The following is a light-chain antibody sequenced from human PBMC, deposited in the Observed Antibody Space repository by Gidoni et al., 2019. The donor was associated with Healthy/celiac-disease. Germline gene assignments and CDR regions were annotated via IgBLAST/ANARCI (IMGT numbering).Light chain of an antibody. Sequence: DIQMTQSPSSLSASVGDRVTITCQASRDITKYLNWYQQKPGKAPKLLIYDASNLQAGVPSRFSGSGSGTHFTFTISSLLPEDFATYYCQQYDNLPYTFGQXTKLEIK. V-gene: IGKV1-33*01. CDR1: RDITKY. J-gene: IGKJ2*01. CDR2: DAS. CDR3: QQYDNLPYT.